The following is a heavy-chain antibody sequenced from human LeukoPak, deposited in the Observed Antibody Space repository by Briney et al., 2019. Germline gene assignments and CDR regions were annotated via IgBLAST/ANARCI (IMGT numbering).Heavy chain of an antibody. D-gene: IGHD3-10*01. V-gene: IGHV3-74*01. CDR2: INTDGSST. CDR1: GFTFRSSG. CDR3: ARGPMVRGAYGMDV. J-gene: IGHJ6*02. Sequence: GGPLRFPVEASGFTFRSSGWLWSGQPPGKGWLWSSRINTDGSSTSYADSVKGRFTISRDNAENTLYLQMNSLRAEDTAVYYCARGPMVRGAYGMDVWGQGTTVTVSS.